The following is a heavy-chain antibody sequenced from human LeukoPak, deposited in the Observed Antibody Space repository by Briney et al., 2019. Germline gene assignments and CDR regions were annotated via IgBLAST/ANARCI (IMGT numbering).Heavy chain of an antibody. CDR2: IKTKSDGGAT. V-gene: IGHV3-15*07. Sequence: GGSLRLSCAASGFIFSNAWMNWVRQAPGKGLEWVGRIKTKSDGGATDYAAPMKDRFTISRDDSKNTLYLQVNSLKIEDTAVYYCTTANYYASGKNDYWGQGALVTVSS. D-gene: IGHD3-10*01. J-gene: IGHJ4*02. CDR3: TTANYYASGKNDY. CDR1: GFIFSNAW.